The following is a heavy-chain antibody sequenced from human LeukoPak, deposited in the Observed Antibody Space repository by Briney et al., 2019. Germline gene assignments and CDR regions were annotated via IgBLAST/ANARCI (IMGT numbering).Heavy chain of an antibody. CDR3: ARALDEGARFDY. J-gene: IGHJ4*02. CDR1: GFTFSSYS. Sequence: GGSLRLSCAASGFTFSSYSMNWVRQAPGNGLEWVAVISYDGTNKYYADSMKGRFTISRDNSKNTLYLQMNSLRAEDTAVYYCARALDEGARFDYWGQGTLVTVSS. CDR2: ISYDGTNK. V-gene: IGHV3-30*03.